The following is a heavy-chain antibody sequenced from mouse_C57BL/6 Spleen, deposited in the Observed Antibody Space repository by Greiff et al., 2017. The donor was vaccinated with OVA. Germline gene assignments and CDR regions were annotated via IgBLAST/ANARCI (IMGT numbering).Heavy chain of an antibody. D-gene: IGHD1-1*01. CDR3: ARWNYYGSSYWYFDV. CDR1: GYTFTDYN. V-gene: IGHV1-18*01. Sequence: EVQLQQSGPELVKPGASVKIPCKASGYTFTDYNMDWVKQSHGKSLEWIGDINPNNGGTIYNQKFKGKATLTVDKSSSTAYMELRSLTSEDTAVYYRARWNYYGSSYWYFDVWGTGTTVTVSS. J-gene: IGHJ1*03. CDR2: INPNNGGT.